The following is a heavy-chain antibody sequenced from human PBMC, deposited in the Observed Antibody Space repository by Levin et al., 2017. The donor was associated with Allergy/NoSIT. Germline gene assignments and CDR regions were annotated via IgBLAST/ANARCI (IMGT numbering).Heavy chain of an antibody. CDR2: ITNDGSTT. V-gene: IGHV3-74*01. Sequence: GGSLRLSCAASGFTFSTYWMHWVRRAPGKGLVWVSRITNDGSTTTYADSVKGRFTVSRDNAKNTLYLQMNSLRAEDTALYYCARDRAWNTLDSWGQGTLVTVSS. J-gene: IGHJ5*01. CDR1: GFTFSTYW. CDR3: ARDRAWNTLDS. D-gene: IGHD1/OR15-1a*01.